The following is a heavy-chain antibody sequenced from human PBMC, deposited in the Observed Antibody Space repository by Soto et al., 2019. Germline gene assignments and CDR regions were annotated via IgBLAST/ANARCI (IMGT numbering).Heavy chain of an antibody. J-gene: IGHJ6*02. Sequence: ASVKVSCKASGYTFTRYGISWVRQAPGQGLEWMGWISGYNGDTKYAQKFQGRVTMTIDTSTTTAYMELRSLTSDDSAVYYCAKKGQPPYYYGMDVWGQGTTVTVSS. V-gene: IGHV1-18*01. CDR3: AKKGQPPYYYGMDV. CDR2: ISGYNGDT. CDR1: GYTFTRYG.